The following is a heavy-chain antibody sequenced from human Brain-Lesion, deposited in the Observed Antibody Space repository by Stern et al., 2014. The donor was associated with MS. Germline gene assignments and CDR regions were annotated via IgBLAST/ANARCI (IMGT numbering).Heavy chain of an antibody. Sequence: VQLVESGPGLVKPSETLSLTCTVSGGSIGRSSYYWGWIRQPPGKGLEWIGNIFYTGSPFYDPSLKSRVPISVDPSNNHFSSGLNSVTAADTAVYYCARGAGVFDSWGQGTLVTVSP. CDR3: ARGAGVFDS. V-gene: IGHV4-39*02. D-gene: IGHD6-19*01. CDR2: IFYTGSP. J-gene: IGHJ4*02. CDR1: GGSIGRSSYY.